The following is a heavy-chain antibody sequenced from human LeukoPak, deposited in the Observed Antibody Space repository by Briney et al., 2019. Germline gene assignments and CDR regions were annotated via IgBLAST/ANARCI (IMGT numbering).Heavy chain of an antibody. Sequence: PGGSLRLSRAASGFLVSDDYMSWVRQAPGKGLEWASTISDAGITYYADSVKGRFTISRDNSKNTLYLQMNNLRVEDTAVYYCARVFNIWGQGTMVTVSS. CDR1: GFLVSDDY. J-gene: IGHJ3*02. CDR2: ISDAGIT. CDR3: ARVFNI. V-gene: IGHV3-53*01.